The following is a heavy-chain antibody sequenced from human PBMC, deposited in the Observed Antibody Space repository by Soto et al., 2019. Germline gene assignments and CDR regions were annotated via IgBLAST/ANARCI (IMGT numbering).Heavy chain of an antibody. V-gene: IGHV1-69*08. J-gene: IGHJ4*02. CDR3: ARDVIETVDTAMVNIDY. Sequence: QVQLVQSGAEVKKPGSSVKVSCKASGGTFSSYTISWVRQAPGQGLEWMGRIIPILGIANYAQKFQGRVTIPAXXSXSXXDMELSSLRSEDTAVYYCARDVIETVDTAMVNIDYWGQGTLVTVSS. D-gene: IGHD5-18*01. CDR2: IIPILGIA. CDR1: GGTFSSYT.